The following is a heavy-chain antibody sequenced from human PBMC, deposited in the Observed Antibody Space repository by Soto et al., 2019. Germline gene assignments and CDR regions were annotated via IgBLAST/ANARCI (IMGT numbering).Heavy chain of an antibody. CDR1: VFTFSNAW. CDR3: TTVVGYDFWSAFNRFDY. Sequence: GGSLRLSCAASVFTFSNAWMNWVRQAPGKGLEWVGRIKSKTDGGTTDYAAPVKGRFTISRDDSKNTLYLQMNSLKTEDTAVYYCTTVVGYDFWSAFNRFDYWGQGTLVTVSS. CDR2: IKSKTDGGTT. J-gene: IGHJ4*02. V-gene: IGHV3-15*07. D-gene: IGHD3-3*01.